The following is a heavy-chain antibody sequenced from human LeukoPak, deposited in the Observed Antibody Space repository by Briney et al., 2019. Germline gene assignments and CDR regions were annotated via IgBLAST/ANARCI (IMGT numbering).Heavy chain of an antibody. Sequence: GRSLRLSCAASGFTFSSYWMSWVRPAAGKGLEWVANIQQDGSEKYYVDSVKGRFTISRDNAKNSLYLQMNSLRAEDTAVYYCARDQRYCSSSSCPWEPFDYWGQGTLVTVSS. CDR2: IQQDGSEK. J-gene: IGHJ4*02. V-gene: IGHV3-7*05. D-gene: IGHD2-2*01. CDR1: GFTFSSYW. CDR3: ARDQRYCSSSSCPWEPFDY.